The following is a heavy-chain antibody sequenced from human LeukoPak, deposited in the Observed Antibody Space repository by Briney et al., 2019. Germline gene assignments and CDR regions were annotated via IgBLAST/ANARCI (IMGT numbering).Heavy chain of an antibody. D-gene: IGHD3-10*01. V-gene: IGHV4-61*05. CDR3: ARGSGIWFGELGVSVDYYGMDV. CDR2: IYYSGST. J-gene: IGHJ6*02. CDR1: GGSISSSSYY. Sequence: SETLSLTCTVSGGSISSSSYYWSWIRQPPGKGLEWIGYIYYSGSTNYNPSLKSRVTISVDTSKNQFSLKLSFVTAADTAVYYCARGSGIWFGELGVSVDYYGMDVWGQGTTVTVSS.